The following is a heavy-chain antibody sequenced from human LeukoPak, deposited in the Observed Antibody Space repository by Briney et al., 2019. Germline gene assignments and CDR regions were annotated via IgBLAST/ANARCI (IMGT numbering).Heavy chain of an antibody. CDR3: ARDQEGQYPTDY. V-gene: IGHV1-46*01. Sequence: ASVKVSCTASGYTFTSYYMHWVRQAPGQGLEWMGIINPSGGSTSYAQKFQGRVTMTRDTSTSTVYMELSSLRSEDTAVYYCARDQEGQYPTDYWGQGTLVTVSS. CDR2: INPSGGST. J-gene: IGHJ4*02. CDR1: GYTFTSYY. D-gene: IGHD2-2*01.